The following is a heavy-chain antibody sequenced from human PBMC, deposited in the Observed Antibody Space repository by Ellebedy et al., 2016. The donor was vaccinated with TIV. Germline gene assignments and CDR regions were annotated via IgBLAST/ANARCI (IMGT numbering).Heavy chain of an antibody. V-gene: IGHV3-7*01. D-gene: IGHD6-19*01. Sequence: GGSLRLXCAASGFTFSSYWMSWVRQAPGKGLEWVANIKQDGSEKYYVDSVKGRFTISRDNAKNSLYLQMNSLRGEDTAVYYCARDPVAGTDSPFDYWGQGTLVTVSS. CDR2: IKQDGSEK. J-gene: IGHJ4*02. CDR3: ARDPVAGTDSPFDY. CDR1: GFTFSSYW.